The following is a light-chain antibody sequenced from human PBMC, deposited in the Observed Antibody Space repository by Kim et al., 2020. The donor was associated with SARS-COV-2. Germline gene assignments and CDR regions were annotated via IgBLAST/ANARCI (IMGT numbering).Light chain of an antibody. V-gene: IGKV1-27*01. Sequence: ASVGDRVTITCRASQGISNYLAWHQQKPGKVPKLLIYAASALRSGVPSRFSGSGSGTDFTLTITSLQPEDVAVYYCQQCKGAPWTFGHGTKVDIK. CDR3: QQCKGAPWT. CDR1: QGISNY. CDR2: AAS. J-gene: IGKJ1*01.